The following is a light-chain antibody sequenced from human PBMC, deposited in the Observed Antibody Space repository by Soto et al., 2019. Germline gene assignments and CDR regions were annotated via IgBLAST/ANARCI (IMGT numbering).Light chain of an antibody. Sequence: EVVMTQSPATLSVSPGERATLSCWASQSVSSNLAWYQQKPGQAPRLLIYGASTRATGIPARFSGSGSGTDFTLTITSLQSEDFAVYHCHQRQSWPRTFGQGTTVDI. V-gene: IGKV3-15*01. CDR2: GAS. CDR1: QSVSSN. CDR3: HQRQSWPRT. J-gene: IGKJ1*01.